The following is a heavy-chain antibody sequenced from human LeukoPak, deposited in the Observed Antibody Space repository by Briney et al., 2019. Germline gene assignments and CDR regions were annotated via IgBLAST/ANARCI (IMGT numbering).Heavy chain of an antibody. CDR3: ASGPYVQWLAPFDY. Sequence: PVGSLRLSCAASGFTFSSYWMSWVRQAPGKGLEWVANIKQDGSEKYYVDSVKGRFTISRDNAKNSLYLQMNSLRAEDTAVYYCASGPYVQWLAPFDYWGQGTLVTVSS. V-gene: IGHV3-7*01. D-gene: IGHD6-19*01. CDR2: IKQDGSEK. J-gene: IGHJ4*02. CDR1: GFTFSSYW.